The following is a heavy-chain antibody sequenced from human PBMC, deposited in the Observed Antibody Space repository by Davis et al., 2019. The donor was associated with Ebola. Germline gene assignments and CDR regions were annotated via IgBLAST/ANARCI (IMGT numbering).Heavy chain of an antibody. J-gene: IGHJ4*02. CDR2: INSDGSST. D-gene: IGHD5-12*01. CDR3: AIIDILATTNQLDS. V-gene: IGHV3-74*01. CDR1: GFTFSSYW. Sequence: HTGGSLRLSCAASGFTFSSYWMHWVRQAPGKGLVWVSRINSDGSSTSYADSVKGRFTISRDNAKNSLYLQLNSLRAEDSAVYYCAIIDILATTNQLDSWAQGTLVTVSS.